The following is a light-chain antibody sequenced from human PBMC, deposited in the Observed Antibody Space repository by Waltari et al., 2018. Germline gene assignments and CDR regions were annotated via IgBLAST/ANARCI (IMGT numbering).Light chain of an antibody. V-gene: IGLV2-8*01. J-gene: IGLJ3*02. CDR1: NSDVGPSNY. CDR2: GVN. CDR3: CSYTGSNNWV. Sequence: QSALTQPVSVSGSPGQSITISRSGTNSDVGPSNYVPWYQQHPGKVPQVMIYGVNKRPSGVPDRFSGSKSGNTASLTVSGLQAEDEADYYCCSYTGSNNWVFGGGTKLTVL.